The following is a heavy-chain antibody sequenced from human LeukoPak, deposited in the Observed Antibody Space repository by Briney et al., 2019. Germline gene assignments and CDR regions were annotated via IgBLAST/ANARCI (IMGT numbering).Heavy chain of an antibody. CDR1: GYTFTSYY. D-gene: IGHD6-13*01. CDR2: INPSGGST. CDR3: ARVDFPQLVTDY. J-gene: IGHJ4*02. V-gene: IGHV1-46*01. Sequence: ASVKVSCKASGYTFTSYYMHWVRQAPGQGLEWMGIINPSGGSTSYAQKFQGRVTMARDTSTSTVYMELSSLRSEDTAVYYCARVDFPQLVTDYWGQGTLVTVSS.